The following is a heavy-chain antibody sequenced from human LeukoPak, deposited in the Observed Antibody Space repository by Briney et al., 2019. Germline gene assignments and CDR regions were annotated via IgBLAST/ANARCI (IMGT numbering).Heavy chain of an antibody. V-gene: IGHV3-30*18. Sequence: SGGSLRLSCAASGFNFNSHGMHWVRQAPGKGLEWVALIPSDGSYTYYADSVKGRFTIPRDNSKNTLSLQMNSVRPDDTAVYYCAKDRYGDYGPFDNWGQGTMVTVSS. J-gene: IGHJ3*02. D-gene: IGHD4-17*01. CDR3: AKDRYGDYGPFDN. CDR2: IPSDGSYT. CDR1: GFNFNSHG.